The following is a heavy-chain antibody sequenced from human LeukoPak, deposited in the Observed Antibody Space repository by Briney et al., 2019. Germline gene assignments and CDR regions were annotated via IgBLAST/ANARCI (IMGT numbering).Heavy chain of an antibody. CDR1: GFTFSTYA. V-gene: IGHV3-23*01. CDR3: AKDVRVGGGGMDV. CDR2: ISDSGGNT. Sequence: PGGSLRLSCAASGFTFSTYAMTWVRQAPGKALEWVSLISDSGGNTYYADSVKGRFTISRDNSKNTLSLQMNSLRAEDTAVYYCAKDVRVGGGGMDVWGQGTPVTVSS. J-gene: IGHJ6*02. D-gene: IGHD1-26*01.